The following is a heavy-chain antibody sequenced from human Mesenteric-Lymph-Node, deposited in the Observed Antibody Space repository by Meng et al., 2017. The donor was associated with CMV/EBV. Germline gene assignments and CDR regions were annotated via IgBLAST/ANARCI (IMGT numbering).Heavy chain of an antibody. D-gene: IGHD6-6*01. CDR3: AGDRGSSHFYYGLDV. CDR2: IYYNGRN. V-gene: IGHV4-30-4*08. CDR1: GGSISGYDYY. Sequence: SETLSLTCTVSGGSISGYDYYWSWIRQPPGKGLEWIGYIYYNGRNYYNPSLESRVTISVDTSKNQFSLKLSSVTAADTAVYYCAGDRGSSHFYYGLDVWGQGTTVTV. J-gene: IGHJ6*02.